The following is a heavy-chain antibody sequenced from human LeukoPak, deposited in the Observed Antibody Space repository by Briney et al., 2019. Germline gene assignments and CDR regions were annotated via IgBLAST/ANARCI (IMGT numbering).Heavy chain of an antibody. CDR2: ISNRGST. D-gene: IGHD6-19*01. CDR1: GVSISSNS. J-gene: IGHJ6*02. V-gene: IGHV4-59*01. CDR3: ARVKRVAVAEYYYYYGLDV. Sequence: SETLSLTCSASGVSISSNSWSWIRQPPGKGLEWIWYISNRGSTNYNPSPESRVTISVDTSKNQFSLKLRSVTAADTAVYYCARVKRVAVAEYYYYYGLDVWGQGTTVTVSS.